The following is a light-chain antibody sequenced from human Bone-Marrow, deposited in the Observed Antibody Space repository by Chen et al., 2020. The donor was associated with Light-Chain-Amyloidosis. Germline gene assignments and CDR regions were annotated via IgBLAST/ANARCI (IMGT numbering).Light chain of an antibody. CDR1: DLPTKY. CDR2: RDT. CDR3: QSADSSGTYEVI. V-gene: IGLV3-25*03. J-gene: IGLJ2*01. Sequence: SYELTQPPSVLVYSGQTARITCSGDDLPTKYAYWYQQKPGQAPVLVIHRDTERPSGISERFSGSSSGPTATLTISGVQAEDEADYHCQSADSSGTYEVIFGGGTKLTVL.